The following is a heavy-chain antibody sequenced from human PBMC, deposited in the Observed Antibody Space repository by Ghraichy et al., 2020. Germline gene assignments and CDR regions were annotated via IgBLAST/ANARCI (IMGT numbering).Heavy chain of an antibody. Sequence: GGSLRLSCTASGFTFSTYAMNWVRQAPGKGLEWVSSITSSSNHIYYADSVKGRFTISRDNAKNSMYLQMNSLRAEDTAVYYCASFYTNSNNQINYYYYDMDVWGKGTTVTGSS. CDR2: ITSSSNHI. J-gene: IGHJ6*03. D-gene: IGHD1/OR15-1a*01. CDR3: ASFYTNSNNQINYYYYDMDV. CDR1: GFTFSTYA. V-gene: IGHV3-21*03.